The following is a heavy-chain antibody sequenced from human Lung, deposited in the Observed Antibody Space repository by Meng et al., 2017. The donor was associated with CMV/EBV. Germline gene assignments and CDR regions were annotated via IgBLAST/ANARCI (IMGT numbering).Heavy chain of an antibody. J-gene: IGHJ4*02. CDR2: INWNGGST. V-gene: IGHV3-20*03. CDR1: GFTFDDYG. CDR3: ARGGYSSGWYGNYFDY. Sequence: GGSLRLXXAASGFTFDDYGMSWVRQAPGKGLEWVSGINWNGGSTGYADSVKGRFTISRDNAKNSLYLQMNSLRAEDTALYYCARGGYSSGWYGNYFDYWGQGPLVTVSS. D-gene: IGHD6-19*01.